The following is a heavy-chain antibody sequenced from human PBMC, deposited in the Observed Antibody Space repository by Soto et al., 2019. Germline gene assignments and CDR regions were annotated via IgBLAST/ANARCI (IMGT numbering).Heavy chain of an antibody. CDR2: ISVYNGNT. V-gene: IGHV1-18*01. J-gene: IGHJ4*02. Sequence: QVKLVQSGTEVKKPGASIKVSCKASGYSFVTSGMTWVRQAPGQGLEWMGWISVYNGNTNYDQKLQDRVTMTTDTATNTAYLEVRNLRSDDTAVYYCARAGQYYDASVYADWGQGTLVTVSS. CDR1: GYSFVTSG. D-gene: IGHD3-22*01. CDR3: ARAGQYYDASVYAD.